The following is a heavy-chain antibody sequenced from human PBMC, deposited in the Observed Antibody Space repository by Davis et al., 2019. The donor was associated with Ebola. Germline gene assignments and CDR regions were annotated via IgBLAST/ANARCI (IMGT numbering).Heavy chain of an antibody. J-gene: IGHJ6*02. CDR1: GGSFSGYY. CDR2: IYHSGST. D-gene: IGHD4-11*01. Sequence: LRLSCAVYGGSFSGYYWSWVRQPPGKGLEWIGEIYHSGSTNYNPSLKSRVTISVDTSKNQFSLKLSSVTAADTAVYYCARGTGLQYYYYGMDVWGQGTTVTVSS. CDR3: ARGTGLQYYYYGMDV. V-gene: IGHV4-34*09.